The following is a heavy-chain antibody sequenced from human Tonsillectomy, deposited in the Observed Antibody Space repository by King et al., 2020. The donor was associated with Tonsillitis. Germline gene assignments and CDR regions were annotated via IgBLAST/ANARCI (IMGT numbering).Heavy chain of an antibody. J-gene: IGHJ3*02. CDR1: GYSFTRYW. D-gene: IGHD3-22*01. Sequence: VQLVESGAEVKKPGESLKISCKGSGYSFTRYWIVWVRQMPGKGLEWMGIIYPGDTETRYSPSFQGQVTISAAKSISTAFRQWSRLKASDSAIYYCARYDSTGAGAFDIWGQGTMVTVSS. CDR2: IYPGDTET. CDR3: ARYDSTGAGAFDI. V-gene: IGHV5-51*01.